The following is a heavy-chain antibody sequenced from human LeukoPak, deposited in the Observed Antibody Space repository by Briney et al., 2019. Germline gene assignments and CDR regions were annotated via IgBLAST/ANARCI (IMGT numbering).Heavy chain of an antibody. CDR1: GYILTEVA. V-gene: IGHV1-24*01. Sequence: GASVKVSCKVSGYILTEVAINWVRQAPGKGLEWIGGFDPEYDEDGETLFAQKFQGRVTMTEDASTETAYMVLSSLRSEDTAVYYCAMTDRYAGRPFDYWGQGTRVTVSS. J-gene: IGHJ4*02. CDR2: FDPEYDEDGET. CDR3: AMTDRYAGRPFDY. D-gene: IGHD5-12*01.